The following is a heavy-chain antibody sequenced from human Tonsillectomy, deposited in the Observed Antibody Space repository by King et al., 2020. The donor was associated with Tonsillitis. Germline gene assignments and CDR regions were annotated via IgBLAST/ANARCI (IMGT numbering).Heavy chain of an antibody. J-gene: IGHJ4*02. CDR3: ARATTRSGPSHY. D-gene: IGHD1-14*01. CDR2: IYYSGST. CDR1: GGSISSYY. Sequence: VQLQESGPGLVKPSETLSLTCTVSGGSISSYYWSWIRQPPGKGLEWIGYIYYSGSTNYNPSLKSRVTISVDTSKNQFSLKLSSVTAAHTAVYYCARATTRSGPSHYWGQGTLVTVSS. V-gene: IGHV4-59*01.